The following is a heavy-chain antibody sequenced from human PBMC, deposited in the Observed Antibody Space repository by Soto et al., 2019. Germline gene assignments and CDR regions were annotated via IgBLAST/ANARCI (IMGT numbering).Heavy chain of an antibody. Sequence: QVQLVQSGAEVKKPGSSVKVSCKASGGTFSSYDISWVRQAPGQGLEWMGGIIPIFGTANYAQKFQGRVTITADESTSTAYMELSSLRSEDTAVYYCARDGPTDYDFWSGYYTGYYGMDVWGQGTTVTVSS. V-gene: IGHV1-69*01. D-gene: IGHD3-3*01. CDR2: IIPIFGTA. CDR1: GGTFSSYD. CDR3: ARDGPTDYDFWSGYYTGYYGMDV. J-gene: IGHJ6*02.